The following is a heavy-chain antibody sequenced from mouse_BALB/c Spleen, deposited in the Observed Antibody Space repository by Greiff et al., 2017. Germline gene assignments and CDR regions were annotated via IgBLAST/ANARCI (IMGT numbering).Heavy chain of an antibody. CDR1: GFTFSSFG. V-gene: IGHV5-17*02. Sequence: EVKLVESGGGLVQPGGSRKLSCAASGFTFSSFGMHWVRQAPEKGLEWVAYISSGSSTIYYADTVKGRFTISRDNPKNTLFLQMTSLRSEDTAMYYGARSGYYDYDGHYFDYWGQGTTLTVSS. D-gene: IGHD2-4*01. J-gene: IGHJ2*01. CDR2: ISSGSSTI. CDR3: ARSGYYDYDGHYFDY.